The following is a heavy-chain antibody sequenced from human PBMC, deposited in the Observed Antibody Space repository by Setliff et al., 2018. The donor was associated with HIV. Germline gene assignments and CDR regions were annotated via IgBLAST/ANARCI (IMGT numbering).Heavy chain of an antibody. Sequence: PGGSLRLSCTPSGFTFGDYAMNWVRQAPGKGLEWVGFIRNEAYGGTTEYAASVKGRFTISRDDSKSIAYLQMNSLKTEDTAVYYCTRDRYSSGWYGMDVWGQGTTVTVSS. V-gene: IGHV3-49*04. CDR3: TRDRYSSGWYGMDV. D-gene: IGHD6-19*01. CDR1: GFTFGDYA. J-gene: IGHJ6*02. CDR2: IRNEAYGGTT.